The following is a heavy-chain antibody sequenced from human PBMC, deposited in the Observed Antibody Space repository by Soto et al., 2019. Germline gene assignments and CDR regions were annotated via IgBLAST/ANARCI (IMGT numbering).Heavy chain of an antibody. D-gene: IGHD3-22*01. CDR3: AKDLYDSSGRDY. Sequence: GGSLRLSCAASGFTFSSYGMSWVRQAPGKGLEWVSGVSGSGGTTYYADSVKGRFTTSRDNPKNTVYLQMNSLRAEDTAIYYCAKDLYDSSGRDYWGQGTLVTVSS. J-gene: IGHJ4*02. CDR1: GFTFSSYG. CDR2: VSGSGGTT. V-gene: IGHV3-23*01.